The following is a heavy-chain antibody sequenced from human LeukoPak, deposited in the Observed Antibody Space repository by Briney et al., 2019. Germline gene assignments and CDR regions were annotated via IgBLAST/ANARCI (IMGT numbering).Heavy chain of an antibody. CDR2: ISWNSGSV. V-gene: IGHV3-9*01. J-gene: IGHJ4*02. CDR1: GFTFDDYA. Sequence: GRSLRLSCAASGFTFDDYAMHWVRQAPGKGLEWVSGISWNSGSVGYADSVKGRFTISRDNAKNSLYLQMNSLRAEDTALYYCAKVTNRWLNYPFDYWGQGTLVTVSS. CDR3: AKVTNRWLNYPFDY. D-gene: IGHD1-7*01.